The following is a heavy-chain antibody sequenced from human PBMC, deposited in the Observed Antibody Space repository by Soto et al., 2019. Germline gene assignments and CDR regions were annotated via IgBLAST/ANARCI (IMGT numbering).Heavy chain of an antibody. CDR3: TADLPDNWFDP. J-gene: IGHJ5*02. V-gene: IGHV3-15*01. CDR1: RFSFSNAW. Sequence: VRLMESGGGLVEPGGSLRLSCATSRFSFSNAWMNWVRQAPGRGLEWVGRIKSLTDGGATDYAAPVQGRFTITRDDSKDTLYLHMNNLKTEHTAMYFCTADLPDNWFDPWGQGTLFTVSS. CDR2: IKSLTDGGAT. D-gene: IGHD3-22*01.